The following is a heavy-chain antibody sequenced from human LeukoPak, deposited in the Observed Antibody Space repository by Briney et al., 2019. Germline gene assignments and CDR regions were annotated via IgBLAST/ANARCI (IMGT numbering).Heavy chain of an antibody. CDR1: GGSFSGYY. J-gene: IGHJ5*02. Sequence: SETLSLTCAVYGGSFSGYYWSWIRQPPGKGLEWIGEINHSGSTNYNPSLKSRVTISVDTSKNQFSLKLSSVTAADTAVYYCARHSGGWLRFNWFDPWGQGTLVTVSS. V-gene: IGHV4-34*01. CDR3: ARHSGGWLRFNWFDP. CDR2: INHSGST. D-gene: IGHD5-12*01.